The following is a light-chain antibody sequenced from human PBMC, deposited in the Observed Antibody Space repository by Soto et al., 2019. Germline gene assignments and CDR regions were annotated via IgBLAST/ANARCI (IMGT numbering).Light chain of an antibody. CDR1: SSDVGSYNL. Sequence: QSALTQPASVSGSPGQSITISCTGTSSDVGSYNLVSWYQQHPGKAPKLMIYEGSKRTSGVSNHFSGSKSSNTDSLTISGLQSEAKADYYGGSYAGSSPGVVVFGGGTKLTVL. CDR3: GSYAGSSPGVVV. J-gene: IGLJ2*01. CDR2: EGS. V-gene: IGLV2-23*01.